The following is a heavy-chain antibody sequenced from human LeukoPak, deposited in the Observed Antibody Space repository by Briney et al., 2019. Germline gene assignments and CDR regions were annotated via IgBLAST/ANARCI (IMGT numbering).Heavy chain of an antibody. J-gene: IGHJ4*02. CDR3: ARDVQPGMVRGLGGRYFDY. V-gene: IGHV3-23*01. CDR1: GFTFSSYG. CDR2: ISGSGGST. D-gene: IGHD4/OR15-4a*01. Sequence: GGSLRLSCAASGFTFSSYGMSWVRQAPGKGLEWVSAISGSGGSTYYADSVKGRFTISRDNSKNTLYLQMNSLRAEDTAVYYCARDVQPGMVRGLGGRYFDYWGQGTLVTVSS.